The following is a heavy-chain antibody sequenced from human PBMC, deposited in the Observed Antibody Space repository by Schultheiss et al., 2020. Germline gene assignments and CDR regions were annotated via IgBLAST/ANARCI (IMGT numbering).Heavy chain of an antibody. CDR2: IVVGSGNT. D-gene: IGHD3-16*02. CDR1: GFTFTSSA. Sequence: CVKVSCKASGFTFTSSAMQWVRQARGQRLEWIGWIVVGSGNTNYAQKFQERVTITRDMSTSTAYMELSSLRSEDTAVYYCAADSSGPVTRLGELSLIAWGQGTLVTVSS. V-gene: IGHV1-58*02. CDR3: AADSSGPVTRLGELSLIA. J-gene: IGHJ5*02.